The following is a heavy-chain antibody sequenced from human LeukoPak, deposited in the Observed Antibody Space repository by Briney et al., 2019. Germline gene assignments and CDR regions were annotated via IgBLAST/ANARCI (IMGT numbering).Heavy chain of an antibody. J-gene: IGHJ5*02. D-gene: IGHD2-2*01. V-gene: IGHV1-18*01. CDR1: GYTFTSYG. CDR3: ARDHWDIVVVPAAHHNWFDP. Sequence: ASVRLSCKASGYTFTSYGISWMRQAPGQGLEWMGWISAYNGNTNYAQKLQGRVTMTTDTSTSTAYMELRSLRSDDTAVYYCARDHWDIVVVPAAHHNWFDPWGQGTLVTVS. CDR2: ISAYNGNT.